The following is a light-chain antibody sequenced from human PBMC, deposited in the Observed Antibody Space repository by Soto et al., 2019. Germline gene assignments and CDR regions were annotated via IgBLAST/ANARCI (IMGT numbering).Light chain of an antibody. CDR2: DNS. V-gene: IGLV1-51*01. CDR1: SSNVGNNF. CDR3: ATWDSKLSAVG. J-gene: IGLJ2*01. Sequence: QSVLTQPHSMSAAPGQKVTISCSGTSSNVGNNFVSWYQQVPGAAPKLLIFDNSQRPSGIPDRFFASKSGTSATLAITGPQPGDEAVYYWATWDSKLSAVGFGVGTQLTVL.